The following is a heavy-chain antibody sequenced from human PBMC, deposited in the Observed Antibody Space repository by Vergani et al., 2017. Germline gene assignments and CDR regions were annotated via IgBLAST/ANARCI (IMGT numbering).Heavy chain of an antibody. V-gene: IGHV4-34*02. CDR3: ARQIGSGSLNWFDP. D-gene: IGHD3-10*01. J-gene: IGHJ5*02. CDR2: INNDGHT. Sequence: QVQLQQWGAGVVKPSGTLSLTCAVFGESFSSFYWSWIRQPPGKGLEWIGEINNDGHTNYNPSLESRVTVSRDTAKNQFSLNLMSVTAADTAMYYCARQIGSGSLNWFDPWGQGTLVTVSS. CDR1: GESFSSFY.